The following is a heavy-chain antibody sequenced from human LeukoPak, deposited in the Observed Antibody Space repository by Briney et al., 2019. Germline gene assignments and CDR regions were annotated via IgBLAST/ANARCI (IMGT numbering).Heavy chain of an antibody. Sequence: GRSLRLSCAASGFTFSSYGMHWVRQAPGKGLEWVAVIWYDGSNKYYADSVKGRFTISRDNSKNTLYLQMNSLRAEDTAVYYCAKDLGGGFGIFEYWGQGNLVTVSS. V-gene: IGHV3-33*06. D-gene: IGHD2-15*01. CDR2: IWYDGSNK. J-gene: IGHJ4*02. CDR1: GFTFSSYG. CDR3: AKDLGGGFGIFEY.